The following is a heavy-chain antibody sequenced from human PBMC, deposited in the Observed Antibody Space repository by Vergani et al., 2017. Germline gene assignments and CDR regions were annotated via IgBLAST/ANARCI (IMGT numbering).Heavy chain of an antibody. Sequence: QVQLVQSGAEVKKPGASVKVSCKASGYTFTGYYMHWVRQAPGQGLEWMGWIKPNRGGTHYAQKFQGRVTMTRDTSLSTAYMELSRLRSDDTAVYYCARERSSSWTEVVDYWGQGTLVTVSS. CDR3: ARERSSSWTEVVDY. V-gene: IGHV1-2*02. J-gene: IGHJ4*02. CDR2: IKPNRGGT. CDR1: GYTFTGYY. D-gene: IGHD6-13*01.